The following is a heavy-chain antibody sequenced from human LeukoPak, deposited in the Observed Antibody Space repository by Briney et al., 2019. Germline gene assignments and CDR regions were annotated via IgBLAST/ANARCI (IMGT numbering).Heavy chain of an antibody. CDR2: IYTSGST. D-gene: IGHD2-2*01. CDR1: GGSISSYY. V-gene: IGHV4-4*07. CDR3: ARVQYCSSTSCYGGQDWSFDY. Sequence: SETLSLTCTVSGGSISSYYWSWIRQPAGKGLEWIGRIYTSGSTNYNPSLKSRVTISVDTSKNQFSLKLSSVSAADTAVYYCARVQYCSSTSCYGGQDWSFDYWGQGTLVTVSS. J-gene: IGHJ4*02.